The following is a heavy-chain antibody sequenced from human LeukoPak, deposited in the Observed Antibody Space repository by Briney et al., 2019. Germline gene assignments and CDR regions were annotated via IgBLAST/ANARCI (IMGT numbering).Heavy chain of an antibody. CDR1: GFTFSSYA. Sequence: QAGGSLRLSCAASGFTFSSYAMSWVRQAPGKGLEWVSAISGSGGSTYYADSVKGRFTMSRDNSNNTLYLQMNSLRAEDTAVYYXXXXXXXXXXXXXKLGYYFDYWGQGTLVTVSS. CDR2: ISGSGGST. V-gene: IGHV3-23*01. CDR3: XXXXXXXXXXXXKLGYYFDY. J-gene: IGHJ4*02. D-gene: IGHD3-16*01.